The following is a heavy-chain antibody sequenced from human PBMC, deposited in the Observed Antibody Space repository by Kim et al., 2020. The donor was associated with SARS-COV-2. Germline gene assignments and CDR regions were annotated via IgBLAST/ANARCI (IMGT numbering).Heavy chain of an antibody. Sequence: SRVTISVDTSKNQFSLKLSSVTAADTAVYYCARGGRITMVRGVIMAWFDPWGQGTLVTVSS. D-gene: IGHD3-10*01. J-gene: IGHJ5*02. V-gene: IGHV4-34*01. CDR3: ARGGRITMVRGVIMAWFDP.